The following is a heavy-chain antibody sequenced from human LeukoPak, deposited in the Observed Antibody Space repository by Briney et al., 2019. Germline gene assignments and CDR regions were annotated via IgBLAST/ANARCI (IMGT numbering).Heavy chain of an antibody. Sequence: KTSETLSLTCTVSGGSISSYYWSWIRQPAGKGLEWIGRIYSSGSTTYNPSLKSRVTMSVDTSKNQFSLKLSSVTAADTAVYYCARDRFGEWELPDAFDIWGQGTMVTVSS. CDR3: ARDRFGEWELPDAFDI. V-gene: IGHV4-4*07. J-gene: IGHJ3*02. CDR2: IYSSGST. D-gene: IGHD1-26*01. CDR1: GGSISSYY.